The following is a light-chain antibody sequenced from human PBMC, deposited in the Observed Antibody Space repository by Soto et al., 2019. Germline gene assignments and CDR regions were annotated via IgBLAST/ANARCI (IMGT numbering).Light chain of an antibody. J-gene: IGLJ3*02. CDR1: SSDIGAYNH. V-gene: IGLV2-14*01. Sequence: QSALTQPRSVSGSPGQSITISCTGTSSDIGAYNHVSWYQQYPGKAPTLMIYEVTNRPSGVSSRFSGSKSSNTASLTISGLQAEDEGDYYCSSYTTSDTGVFGGGTKGTVL. CDR3: SSYTTSDTGV. CDR2: EVT.